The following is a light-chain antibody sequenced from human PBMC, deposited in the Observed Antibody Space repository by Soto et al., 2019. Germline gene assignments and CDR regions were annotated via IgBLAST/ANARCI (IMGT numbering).Light chain of an antibody. V-gene: IGKV1-5*01. CDR1: QSISSW. J-gene: IGKJ4*01. CDR3: HQYHSYFLT. CDR2: DAS. Sequence: DIQMTQSPSTLSASVGDRVTITCRASQSISSWLAWYQQKPGKAPKLLIYDASSLESGVQSRFSGSGTGTEFTLTISNLQPDDFAPYYCHQYHSYFLTFGGGTKVEIK.